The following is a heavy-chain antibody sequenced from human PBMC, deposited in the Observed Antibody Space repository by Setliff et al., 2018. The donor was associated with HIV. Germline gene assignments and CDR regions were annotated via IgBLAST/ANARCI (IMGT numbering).Heavy chain of an antibody. CDR1: GYRFTSYW. Sequence: GESLKISCKGSGYRFTSYWIDWVRQTPGKGLEWMGIIYLGDSDTRYSPSFQGQVTISADKSTSTAYLQWTSLKASDSAMYYCARPGGTGPPAVFDSWGQGTLVTVSS. CDR2: IYLGDSDT. CDR3: ARPGGTGPPAVFDS. V-gene: IGHV5-51*01. J-gene: IGHJ4*02.